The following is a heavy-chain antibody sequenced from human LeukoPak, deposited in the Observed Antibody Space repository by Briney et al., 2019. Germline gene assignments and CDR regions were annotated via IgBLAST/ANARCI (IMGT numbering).Heavy chain of an antibody. J-gene: IGHJ5*02. V-gene: IGHV4-59*01. D-gene: IGHD2-2*01. CDR2: IYYSGST. Sequence: SETLSLTCTVSGGSISSYYWSWIRQPPGKGLEWIGYIYYSGSTNYNPSLKSRVTISVDTSKNQFSLKLSSVTAADTAVYYCARDLPGVVVPAAIGPVWFDPWGQGTLVTVSS. CDR1: GGSISSYY. CDR3: ARDLPGVVVPAAIGPVWFDP.